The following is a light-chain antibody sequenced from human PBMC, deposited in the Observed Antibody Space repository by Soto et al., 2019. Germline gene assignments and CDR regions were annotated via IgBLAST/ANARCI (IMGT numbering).Light chain of an antibody. CDR1: TSDLGSYDL. J-gene: IGLJ2*01. CDR3: YAYRLINTFA. V-gene: IGLV2-23*02. CDR2: GVN. Sequence: QSALTQPASVSGSPGQSITISCTGTTSDLGSYDLVSWYRQHAGEAPSLLIYGVNKRPSGVSNRFSGSESGNTAYLTISGLQAEDEAHYWCYAYRLINTFAFGGGTKLTVL.